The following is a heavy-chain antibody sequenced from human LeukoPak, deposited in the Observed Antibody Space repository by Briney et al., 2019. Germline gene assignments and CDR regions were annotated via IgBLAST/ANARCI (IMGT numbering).Heavy chain of an antibody. J-gene: IGHJ4*02. CDR3: AVYYSSGPIAY. D-gene: IGHD3-22*01. CDR1: GLAFSYYW. CDR2: IKQDGSEK. V-gene: IGHV3-7*01. Sequence: GGSLRLSCAASGLAFSYYWMSWVRQAPGKGLEWVANIKQDGSEKHYVDSVKGRFTVSRDNAKNSLYLQMNSLRAEDTAVYYCAVYYSSGPIAYWGQGTLVTVSS.